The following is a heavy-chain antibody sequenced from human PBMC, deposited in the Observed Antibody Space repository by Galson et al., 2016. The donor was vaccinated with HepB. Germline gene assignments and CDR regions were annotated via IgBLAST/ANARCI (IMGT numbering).Heavy chain of an antibody. Sequence: SVKVSCKASGYTFTSYGISWVRQAPGQGLEWMGWISAYNGNTNYAQKLQGRVTMTTDTSTSTAYMELRSLRSDDTAVYYCVSYDFWSGLLSPSYWGQGTLVTVSS. CDR1: GYTFTSYG. V-gene: IGHV1-18*01. D-gene: IGHD3-3*01. CDR2: ISAYNGNT. J-gene: IGHJ4*02. CDR3: VSYDFWSGLLSPSY.